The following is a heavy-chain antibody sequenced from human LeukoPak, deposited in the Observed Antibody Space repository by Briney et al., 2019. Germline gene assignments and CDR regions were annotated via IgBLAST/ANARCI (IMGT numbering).Heavy chain of an antibody. D-gene: IGHD4-17*01. CDR2: ITSSSTYI. J-gene: IGHJ4*02. CDR1: GFIFSTYT. CDR3: ARVATVTTDFDY. Sequence: GGSLRLSCAASGFIFSTYTMTWVRQAPGKGLEWVSSITSSSTYIYYADSLKGRFTISRDNAKNSLFLQMNSLRAEDTSVYYCARVATVTTDFDYWGLGTLVTVSS. V-gene: IGHV3-21*01.